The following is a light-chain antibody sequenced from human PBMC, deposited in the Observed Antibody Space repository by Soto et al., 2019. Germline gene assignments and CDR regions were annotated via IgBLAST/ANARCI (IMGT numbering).Light chain of an antibody. CDR3: CSYAGSYTYV. Sequence: QSALTQPRSVSGSPGQSVTISCTGTSSDVGGYNFVSWYQRHPGKAPKLMIYDVSKRPSGVPDRFSGSKSGNTASLTISGLQAEDDADYYCCSYAGSYTYVFGTGTKVTVL. CDR2: DVS. CDR1: SSDVGGYNF. V-gene: IGLV2-11*01. J-gene: IGLJ1*01.